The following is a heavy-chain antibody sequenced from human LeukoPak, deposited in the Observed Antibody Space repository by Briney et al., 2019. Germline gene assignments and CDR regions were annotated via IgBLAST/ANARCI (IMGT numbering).Heavy chain of an antibody. CDR2: ISYDGSNK. Sequence: GGSLRLSCAASGFTFSSYGMHWVRQAPGKGLEWVAVISYDGSNKYYADSVKGRFTISRDNSKNTLYLQMNSLRAEDTAVYYCAKEAYYDYVWGSYPHFDYWGQGTLVTVSS. V-gene: IGHV3-30*18. CDR1: GFTFSSYG. CDR3: AKEAYYDYVWGSYPHFDY. J-gene: IGHJ4*02. D-gene: IGHD3-16*02.